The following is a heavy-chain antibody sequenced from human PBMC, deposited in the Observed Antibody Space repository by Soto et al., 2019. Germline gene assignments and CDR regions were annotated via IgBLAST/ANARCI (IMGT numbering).Heavy chain of an antibody. D-gene: IGHD3-16*02. V-gene: IGHV3-30*04. CDR1: GFTFSRHT. Sequence: QVQLEESGGGVVQPGGSLRLSCAASGFTFSRHTLHWVRQAPGKGLEWVASISYDGSNKYYADSVKGRFTISRDNSKNTLYVQMDSLRAEDTAVYYCARDRLRLGELSLLGYFDYWGQGTLVTVSS. J-gene: IGHJ4*02. CDR2: ISYDGSNK. CDR3: ARDRLRLGELSLLGYFDY.